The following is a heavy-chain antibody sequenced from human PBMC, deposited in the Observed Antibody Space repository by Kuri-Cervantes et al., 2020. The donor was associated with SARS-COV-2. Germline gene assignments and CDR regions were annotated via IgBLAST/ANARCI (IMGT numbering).Heavy chain of an antibody. V-gene: IGHV1-69*13. J-gene: IGHJ4*02. Sequence: SVKVSCKASGGTFSSYAISWVRQAPGQGREWLGWIIPIFGTANYAQKFQGSVTITADESTSAAYMELRSLRSEDTAVYYCARGDDSSGKAYFDYWGQGTLVTVSS. CDR2: IIPIFGTA. CDR1: GGTFSSYA. D-gene: IGHD3-22*01. CDR3: ARGDDSSGKAYFDY.